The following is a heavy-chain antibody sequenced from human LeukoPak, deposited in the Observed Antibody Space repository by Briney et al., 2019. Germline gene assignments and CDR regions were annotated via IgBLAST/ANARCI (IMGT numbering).Heavy chain of an antibody. Sequence: SETLSLTCTVSGGSISSTSYFWGWIRQPPGKGLEWIGSIYYRGDTYYNPSLKSRVTISVDPSKNHFSLKLSSVTAADTAVYYCARYLNYADYTAAFDIWGQGTMVAVSS. D-gene: IGHD4-17*01. CDR1: GGSISSTSYF. J-gene: IGHJ3*02. CDR2: IYYRGDT. V-gene: IGHV4-39*02. CDR3: ARYLNYADYTAAFDI.